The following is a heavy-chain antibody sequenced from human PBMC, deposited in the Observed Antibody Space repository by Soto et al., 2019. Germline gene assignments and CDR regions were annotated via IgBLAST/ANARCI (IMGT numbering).Heavy chain of an antibody. J-gene: IGHJ4*02. CDR1: GFKFSDYW. CDR3: ARRSTSGWATFDN. V-gene: IGHV3-7*01. Sequence: EVQLVESGAGLVQAGDSLTLSCAASGFKFSDYWMTWLRQAPGKGLEWLANIKKDGSEQYYVPSVRGRFIISRDNAENSLSLQLNSLRSEETGVYFCARRSTSGWATFDNWAQGTRVTVS. D-gene: IGHD6-19*01. CDR2: IKKDGSEQ.